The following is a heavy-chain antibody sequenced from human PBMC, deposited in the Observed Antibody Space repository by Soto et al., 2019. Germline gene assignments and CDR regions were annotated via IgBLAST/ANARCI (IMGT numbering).Heavy chain of an antibody. CDR1: GFTFRSHR. V-gene: IGHV3-74*01. J-gene: IGHJ4*02. CDR2: IDTDGGGT. D-gene: IGHD4-17*01. Sequence: EVPLVESGGGLVQPGGSLRVSCAASGFTFRSHRIHWVRQAPGKGLEWVSRIDTDGGGTSYADSVKGRFTISTDNAENTVYLQMNSLRVEYTALYYCATVFDGWGQGTLVTVSS. CDR3: ATVFDG.